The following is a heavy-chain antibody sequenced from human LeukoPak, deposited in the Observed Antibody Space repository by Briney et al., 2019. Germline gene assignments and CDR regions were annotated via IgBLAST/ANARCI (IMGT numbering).Heavy chain of an antibody. J-gene: IGHJ4*02. Sequence: GSSVKVSCKASGGTFSSYAISWARQAPGQGLEWMGGIIPIFGTANYAQKFQGRVTITADESTSTAYMELSSLRSEDTAVYYCAKGWVTTPFFDYWGQGTLVTVSS. CDR2: IIPIFGTA. D-gene: IGHD4-11*01. V-gene: IGHV1-69*01. CDR1: GGTFSSYA. CDR3: AKGWVTTPFFDY.